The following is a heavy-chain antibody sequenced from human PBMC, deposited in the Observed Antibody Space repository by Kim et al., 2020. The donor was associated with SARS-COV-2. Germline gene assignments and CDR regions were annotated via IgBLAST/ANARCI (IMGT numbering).Heavy chain of an antibody. CDR2: IYRGGST. J-gene: IGHJ4*02. CDR1: GFTVSSNY. V-gene: IGHV3-53*01. Sequence: GGSLRLSCAASGFTVSSNYMSWVRQAPGKGLEWVSVIYRGGSTYYADSVKGRFTISRDNSKNTLYLQMNSLRAEDTAVYYCASGPYSSSWYPTRFDYWGQGTLVTVSS. CDR3: ASGPYSSSWYPTRFDY. D-gene: IGHD6-13*01.